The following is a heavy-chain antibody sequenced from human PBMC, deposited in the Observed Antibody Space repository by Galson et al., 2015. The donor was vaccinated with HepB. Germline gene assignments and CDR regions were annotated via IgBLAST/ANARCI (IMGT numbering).Heavy chain of an antibody. J-gene: IGHJ3*02. CDR3: ASGLRYFDWLEAAFDI. Sequence: ETLSLTCTVSGGSISSYYWSWIRQPPGKGLEWIGYIYYSGSTYYNPSLKSRVTISVDTSKNQFSLKLSSVTAADTAVYYCASGLRYFDWLEAAFDIWGQGTMVTVSS. CDR1: GGSISSYY. V-gene: IGHV4-59*04. CDR2: IYYSGST. D-gene: IGHD3-9*01.